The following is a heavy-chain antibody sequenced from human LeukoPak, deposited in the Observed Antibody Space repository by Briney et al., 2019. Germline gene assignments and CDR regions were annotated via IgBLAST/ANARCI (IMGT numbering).Heavy chain of an antibody. CDR1: GFTFSSYG. J-gene: IGHJ4*02. Sequence: PGGSLRLSCAASGFTFSSYGMHWVRQAPGKGLEWVAVIWYDGSNKYYADSVKGRFTISRDNSKNTLYLQMNSLRAEDTAVYYCARGITLFRGLHGTQWFYWGQGTLVTVSS. D-gene: IGHD3-10*01. CDR2: IWYDGSNK. CDR3: ARGITLFRGLHGTQWFY. V-gene: IGHV3-33*01.